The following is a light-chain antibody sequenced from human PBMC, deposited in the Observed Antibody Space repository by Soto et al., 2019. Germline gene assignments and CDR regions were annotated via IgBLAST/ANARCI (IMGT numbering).Light chain of an antibody. CDR3: QQLAGFPIT. V-gene: IGKV1-9*01. Sequence: DIQMTQSPSSLCASVGDRVTITCRAGQGISTYLAWYQQKPGKAPNLLIYTASTLQTGVPSRFSGSAFGTEFTLTISSLQPEDFATYYCQQLAGFPITFGQGTRLEIK. CDR1: QGISTY. J-gene: IGKJ5*01. CDR2: TAS.